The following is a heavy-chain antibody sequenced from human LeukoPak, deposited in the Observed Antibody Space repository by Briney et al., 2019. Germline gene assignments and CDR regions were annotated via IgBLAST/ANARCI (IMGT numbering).Heavy chain of an antibody. D-gene: IGHD3-10*01. CDR3: ARVTMVRAGDAFDI. V-gene: IGHV4-4*07. CDR1: GGSISSYY. Sequence: SETLSLTCTVSGGSISSYYWSWIRQPAGKGLVWIGRIYTSGSTNYNPSLKSRVTMSVDTSKNQFSLKLSSVTAADTAVYYCARVTMVRAGDAFDIWGQGTMVTVSS. J-gene: IGHJ3*02. CDR2: IYTSGST.